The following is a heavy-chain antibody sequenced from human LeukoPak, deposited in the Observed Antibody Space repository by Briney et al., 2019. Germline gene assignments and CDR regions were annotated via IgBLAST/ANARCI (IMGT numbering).Heavy chain of an antibody. D-gene: IGHD2-15*01. V-gene: IGHV1-18*01. CDR1: GCTFNNYY. J-gene: IGHJ4*02. CDR2: ISVYNGNT. CDR3: ARSYCSGSSCYYFDH. Sequence: ASVKVSCKASGCTFNNYYITWVRQAPGQGLEWMGWISVYNGNTNYVQKFQGRVTMTTDTSTSTAYMELRSLRSDDTAMYYCARSYCSGSSCYYFDHWGQGTPVTVSS.